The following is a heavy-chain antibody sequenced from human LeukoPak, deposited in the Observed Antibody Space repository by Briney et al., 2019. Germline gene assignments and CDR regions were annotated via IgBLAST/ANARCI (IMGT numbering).Heavy chain of an antibody. CDR2: ISGSNSYI. CDR3: ARDEGYFDY. J-gene: IGHJ4*02. V-gene: IGHV3-21*04. CDR1: GFTFSSYT. Sequence: GGSLRLSCAASGFTFSSYTMHWIRQAPGKGLEWVSSISGSNSYIFYADSVKGRFTVSRDNAKDSLYLQMNSLRAEGTAVYYCARDEGYFDYWGQGTLVTVSS.